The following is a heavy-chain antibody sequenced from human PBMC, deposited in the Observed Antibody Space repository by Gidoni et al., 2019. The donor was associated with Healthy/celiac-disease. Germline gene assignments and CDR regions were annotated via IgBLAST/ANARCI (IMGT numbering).Heavy chain of an antibody. CDR1: GFTFSGSA. CDR2: IRSKANSYAT. V-gene: IGHV3-73*01. CDR3: TRQDSEEYSSLSGLDY. D-gene: IGHD6-6*01. J-gene: IGHJ4*02. Sequence: EVQLVESGGALVQPGGSLKLSCAASGFTFSGSAIHWVRQASGKGLEWVGRIRSKANSYATAYGASVKGRFTISRDDSKNTAYLQMNSLKTDDTAVYYCTRQDSEEYSSLSGLDYWGQGTLVTVSS.